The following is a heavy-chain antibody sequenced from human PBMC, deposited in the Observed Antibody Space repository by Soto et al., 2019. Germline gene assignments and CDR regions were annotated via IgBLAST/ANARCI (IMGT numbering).Heavy chain of an antibody. J-gene: IGHJ4*02. V-gene: IGHV5-51*01. D-gene: IGHD1-26*01. CDR1: GYSFASHW. Sequence: ECLKVSCKGSGYSFASHWVAWVRQMPEKGLEWIGTIYPGDSDTKYSSAFRGHVTISADTSVSTAYLQWRSLEATDSAIYYCARYSGSYWHYLDFWGQGTLVTVSS. CDR3: ARYSGSYWHYLDF. CDR2: IYPGDSDT.